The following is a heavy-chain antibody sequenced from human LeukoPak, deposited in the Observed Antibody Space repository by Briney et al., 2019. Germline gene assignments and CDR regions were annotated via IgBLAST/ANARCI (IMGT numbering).Heavy chain of an antibody. D-gene: IGHD3-3*01. CDR2: INPNSGGT. Sequence: ASVTVSCKASGYTFTGYYMHWVRQPPGQGLEWMGWINPNSGGTNYAQKFQGRVTMTRDTSSSTAYMELSRLRSDDAAVYYCARDLGYYDFWSGVAYWGQGTLVTVSS. J-gene: IGHJ4*02. V-gene: IGHV1-2*02. CDR1: GYTFTGYY. CDR3: ARDLGYYDFWSGVAY.